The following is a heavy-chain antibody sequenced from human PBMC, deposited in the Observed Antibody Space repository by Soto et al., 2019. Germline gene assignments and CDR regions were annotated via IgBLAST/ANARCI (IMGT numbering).Heavy chain of an antibody. J-gene: IGHJ5*02. CDR1: GGTFSSYA. D-gene: IGHD1-1*01. CDR3: ARAGTTGTTLFYWFDP. V-gene: IGHV1-69*13. Sequence: GASVKVSCKASGGTFSSYAISWVRQAPGQGLEWMGGIIPIFGTANYAQKFQGRVTITADESTSTAYMELSSLRSEDTAVYYCARAGTTGTTLFYWFDPSGQGTLVTVSS. CDR2: IIPIFGTA.